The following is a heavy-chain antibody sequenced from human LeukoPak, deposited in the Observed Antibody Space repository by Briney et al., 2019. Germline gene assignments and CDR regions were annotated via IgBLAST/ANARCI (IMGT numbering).Heavy chain of an antibody. CDR1: GFTFSSYE. CDR3: ARTRGRGYYDY. J-gene: IGHJ4*02. D-gene: IGHD3-22*01. V-gene: IGHV3-30*04. CDR2: VSYDGSNK. Sequence: PGGSLRLSCAASGFTFSSYEMNWVRQAPGKGLQWVAVVSYDGSNKYYADSVKGRFTISRDNSMNTLYLQMNSLRAEDTAVYYCARTRGRGYYDYWGQGTLVTVSS.